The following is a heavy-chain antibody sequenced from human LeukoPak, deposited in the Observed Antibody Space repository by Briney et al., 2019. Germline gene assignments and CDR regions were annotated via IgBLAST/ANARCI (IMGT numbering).Heavy chain of an antibody. CDR1: GFPFRTYA. CDR2: IGGDGANT. CDR3: AKDGRSGFYSGVVH. V-gene: IGHV3-23*01. D-gene: IGHD3-3*01. J-gene: IGHJ4*02. Sequence: GGSLRLSGVAAGFPFRTYAMTWVRQAPGKGLEWVSAIGGDGANTYYADSVKGRFTISRDNSNNTLYLHMNSLRADDTAIYYCAKDGRSGFYSGVVHWGQGTLVTVSS.